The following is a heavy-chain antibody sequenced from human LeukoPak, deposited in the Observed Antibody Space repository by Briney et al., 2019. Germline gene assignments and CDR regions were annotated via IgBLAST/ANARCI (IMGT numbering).Heavy chain of an antibody. J-gene: IGHJ4*02. Sequence: AASVKVSCKASGGTFSSYAISWVRQAPRQGLEWMGIINPSGGSTSYAQKFQGRVTMTRDTSTSTVYMELSSLRSEDTAVYYCARKWNPGDQTYYYDSRGGYFDYWGQGTLVTVSS. V-gene: IGHV1-46*01. CDR3: ARKWNPGDQTYYYDSRGGYFDY. D-gene: IGHD3-22*01. CDR2: INPSGGST. CDR1: GGTFSSYA.